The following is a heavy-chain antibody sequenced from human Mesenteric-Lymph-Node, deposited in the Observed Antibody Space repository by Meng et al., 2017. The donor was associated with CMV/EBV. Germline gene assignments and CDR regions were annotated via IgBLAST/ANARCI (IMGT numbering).Heavy chain of an antibody. D-gene: IGHD3-10*01. CDR1: GFTFDDYA. CDR2: ISWNSGSI. Sequence: LSLTCAASGFTFDDYAMHWVRQAPGKGLEWVSGISWNSGSIGYADSVKGRFTISRDNAKNSLYLQMNSLRAEDTAVYFCARDTSVWPRADFDSWGQGTLVTVSS. V-gene: IGHV3-9*01. CDR3: ARDTSVWPRADFDS. J-gene: IGHJ4*02.